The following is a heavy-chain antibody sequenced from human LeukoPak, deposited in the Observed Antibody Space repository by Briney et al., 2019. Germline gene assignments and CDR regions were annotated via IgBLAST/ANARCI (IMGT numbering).Heavy chain of an antibody. CDR2: MRHDGSNK. J-gene: IGHJ6*03. CDR1: GFTFSSYG. D-gene: IGHD6-13*01. Sequence: GGSLRLSCAASGFTFSSYGMHWVRQAPGKGLEWVAFMRHDGSNKYYVDSVKGRFIISRDNSKNTLYLQMNSLRVEDTAVYYCAKDHSSSWKHYYYYMDVWGKGTTITVSS. CDR3: AKDHSSSWKHYYYYMDV. V-gene: IGHV3-30*02.